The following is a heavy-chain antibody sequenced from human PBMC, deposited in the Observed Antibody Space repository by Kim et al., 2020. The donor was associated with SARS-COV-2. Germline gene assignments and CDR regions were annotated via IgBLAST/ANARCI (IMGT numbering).Heavy chain of an antibody. CDR1: GGFISSSSYY. D-gene: IGHD3-3*01. CDR3: ASPLQGRTSDAFDI. V-gene: IGHV4-39*01. CDR2: IYYSGST. J-gene: IGHJ3*02. Sequence: SETLSLTCTVSGGFISSSSYYWGWIRQPPGKGLEWIGSIYYSGSTYYNPSLKSRVTISVDTSKNQFSLKLSSVTAADTAVYYCASPLQGRTSDAFDIWGQGTMVTVSS.